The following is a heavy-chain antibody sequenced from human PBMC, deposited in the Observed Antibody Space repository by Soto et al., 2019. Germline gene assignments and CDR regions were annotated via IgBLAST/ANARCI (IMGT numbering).Heavy chain of an antibody. J-gene: IGHJ6*02. CDR1: GYTFTGYY. Sequence: ASVKVSCKASGYTFTGYYMHWVRQAPGQGLEWMGWINPNSGGTNYAQKFQGWVTMTRDTSISTAYMELSRLRSDDTAVYYCARGGSYYDFCSGYYSGRYYYYGMDVWGQGTTVTVSS. D-gene: IGHD3-3*01. CDR3: ARGGSYYDFCSGYYSGRYYYYGMDV. V-gene: IGHV1-2*04. CDR2: INPNSGGT.